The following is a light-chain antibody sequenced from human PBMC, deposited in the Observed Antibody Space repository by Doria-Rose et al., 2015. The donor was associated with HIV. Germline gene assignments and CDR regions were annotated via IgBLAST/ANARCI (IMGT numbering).Light chain of an antibody. J-gene: IGKJ1*01. V-gene: IGKV3-20*01. CDR1: QSFSSTY. CDR2: DGS. Sequence: TQSPGTLSLSPGERATLSCRASQSFSSTYLAWYQQKPGQAPSLLIYDGSTRATDIPDRFSASGSGTDSTLTINSLEPEDFALYYCHQYGTSWTFGQGTKVEI. CDR3: HQYGTSWT.